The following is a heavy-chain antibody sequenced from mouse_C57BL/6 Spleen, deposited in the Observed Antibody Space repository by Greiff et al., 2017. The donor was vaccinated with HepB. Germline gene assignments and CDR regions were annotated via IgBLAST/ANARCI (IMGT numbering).Heavy chain of an antibody. D-gene: IGHD2-5*01. CDR3: ARFPAYYSNDGGY. Sequence: QVQLQQPGAELVKPGASVKMSCKASGYTFTSYWITWVKQRPGQGLEWIGDIYPGSGSTNYNEKFKSKATLTVDTSSSTAYMQLSILTSEDSAVYYCARFPAYYSNDGGYWGQGTTLTVSS. CDR2: IYPGSGST. V-gene: IGHV1-55*01. J-gene: IGHJ2*01. CDR1: GYTFTSYW.